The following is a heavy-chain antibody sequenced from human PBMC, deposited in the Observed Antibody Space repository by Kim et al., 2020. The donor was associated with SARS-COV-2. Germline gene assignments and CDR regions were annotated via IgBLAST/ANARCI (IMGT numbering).Heavy chain of an antibody. Sequence: SETLSLTCTVSGGSISPNSWSWIRQPPGKGQEWIGYGYYSGSTNYKSSLKSQVTISVYTSKNQFSLKLNSVTAADTAVYYCARHFLGSASFDYWGQGTLVRVSS. V-gene: IGHV4-59*08. CDR1: GGSISPNS. J-gene: IGHJ4*02. CDR3: ARHFLGSASFDY. CDR2: GYYSGST.